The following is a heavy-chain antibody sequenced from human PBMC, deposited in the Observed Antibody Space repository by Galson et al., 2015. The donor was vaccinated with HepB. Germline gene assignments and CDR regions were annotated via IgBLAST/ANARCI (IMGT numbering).Heavy chain of an antibody. Sequence: SLRLSCAASGFTFSSYWMHWVRQAPGKGLVWVSRINSDGSSTSYADSVKGRFTISRDNAKNTLYLQMNSLRAEDTAVYYCARGNGGWIQLWLGYWGQGTLVTVSS. CDR3: ARGNGGWIQLWLGY. V-gene: IGHV3-74*01. CDR1: GFTFSSYW. CDR2: INSDGSST. J-gene: IGHJ4*02. D-gene: IGHD5-18*01.